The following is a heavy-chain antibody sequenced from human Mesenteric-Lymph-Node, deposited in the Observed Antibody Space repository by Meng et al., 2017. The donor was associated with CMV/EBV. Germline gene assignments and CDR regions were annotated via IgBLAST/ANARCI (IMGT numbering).Heavy chain of an antibody. CDR3: ARSLFGGYCSSTSCYGRGFDY. CDR1: FSGYY. D-gene: IGHD2-2*01. V-gene: IGHV4-34*01. CDR2: INHSGST. J-gene: IGHJ4*02. Sequence: FSGYYWSWIRQPPGKGLEWIGEINHSGSTNYTPSLKSRVTISVDTSKNQFSLKLSSVTAADTAVYYCARSLFGGYCSSTSCYGRGFDYWGQGTLVTVSS.